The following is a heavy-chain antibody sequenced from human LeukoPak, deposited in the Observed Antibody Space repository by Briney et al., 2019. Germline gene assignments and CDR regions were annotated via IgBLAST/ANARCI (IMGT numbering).Heavy chain of an antibody. D-gene: IGHD6-6*01. CDR3: ARDRSSPDAFDI. J-gene: IGHJ3*02. CDR1: GFTFSNFW. V-gene: IGHV3-7*01. CDR2: IKQDETEK. Sequence: GGSLRLSCTASGFTFSNFWMGWVRQAPGKGLEWVANIKQDETEKFYLGSVKGRFTISRDNAKNSVYLQMNSLRDEDTAVYYCARDRSSPDAFDIWGQGTMVTVSS.